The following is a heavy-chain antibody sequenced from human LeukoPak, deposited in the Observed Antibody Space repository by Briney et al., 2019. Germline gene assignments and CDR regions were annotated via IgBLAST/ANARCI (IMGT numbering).Heavy chain of an antibody. J-gene: IGHJ6*02. CDR3: ARGTGVGSGWYYYYYGMDV. D-gene: IGHD6-19*01. CDR2: MNPNSGNT. CDR1: GYTFTAFY. Sequence: ASVKVSCKASGYTFTAFYIHWVRQATGQGLEWMGWMNPNSGNTGYAQKFQGRVTMTRNTSISTAYMELSSLRSEDTAVYYCARGTGVGSGWYYYYYGMDVWGQGTTVTVSS. V-gene: IGHV1-8*02.